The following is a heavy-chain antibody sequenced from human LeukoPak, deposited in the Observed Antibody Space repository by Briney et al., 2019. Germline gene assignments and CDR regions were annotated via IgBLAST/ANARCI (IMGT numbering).Heavy chain of an antibody. V-gene: IGHV3-30-3*01. CDR3: ARDSTWIQDF. J-gene: IGHJ4*02. D-gene: IGHD5-18*01. CDR2: ISYDGSNK. CDR1: GFTFSSYA. Sequence: GGSLRLSCAASGFTFSSYAMHWVRQAPGKGLEWVAVISYDGSNKYYADPVKGRITISRDNSKNTVYLQMNSLRGEDTAVYYCARDSTWIQDFWGQGTLVTVSS.